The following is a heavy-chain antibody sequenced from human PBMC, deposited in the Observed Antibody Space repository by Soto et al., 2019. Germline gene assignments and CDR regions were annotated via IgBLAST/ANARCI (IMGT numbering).Heavy chain of an antibody. V-gene: IGHV4-31*03. CDR3: ERTIPKQIEAAAWFDT. J-gene: IGHJ5*02. D-gene: IGHD6-13*01. CDR1: GGSISSGGYY. CDR2: IYYSGST. Sequence: SETLSLTCTVSGGSISSGGYYWSWIRQHPGKGLEWIGYIYYSGSTYYNPSLKSRVTISVDTSKNQFSLKLSSVTAADTAVYYCERTIPKQIEAAAWFDTWGQGTLVTVSS.